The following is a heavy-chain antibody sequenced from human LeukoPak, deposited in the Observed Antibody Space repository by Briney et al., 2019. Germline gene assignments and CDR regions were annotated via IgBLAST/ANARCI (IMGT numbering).Heavy chain of an antibody. V-gene: IGHV3-23*01. CDR1: GGSISSYY. J-gene: IGHJ4*02. CDR2: ISGSGGST. CDR3: AKDMYSSGWYYFDY. Sequence: ETLSLTCTVSGGSISSYYWSWVRQAPGKGLEWVSAISGSGGSTYYADSVKGRFTISRDNSKNTLYLQMNSLRAEDTAVYYCAKDMYSSGWYYFDYWGQGTLVTVSS. D-gene: IGHD6-19*01.